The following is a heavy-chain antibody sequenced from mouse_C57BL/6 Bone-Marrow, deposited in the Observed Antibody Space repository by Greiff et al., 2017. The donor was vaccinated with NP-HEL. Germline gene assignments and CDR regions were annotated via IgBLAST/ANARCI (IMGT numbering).Heavy chain of an antibody. Sequence: QVQLKESGPGLVAPSQSLSITCTVSGFSLTSYGVHWVRQPPGKGLEWLVVIWSDGSTTYNSALKSRLSISKDNSKSQVFLKMNSLQTDDTDMYYCARQIYYDYDGYAMDYWGQGTSVTVSA. CDR3: ARQIYYDYDGYAMDY. CDR2: IWSDGST. D-gene: IGHD2-4*01. CDR1: GFSLTSYG. V-gene: IGHV2-6-1*01. J-gene: IGHJ4*01.